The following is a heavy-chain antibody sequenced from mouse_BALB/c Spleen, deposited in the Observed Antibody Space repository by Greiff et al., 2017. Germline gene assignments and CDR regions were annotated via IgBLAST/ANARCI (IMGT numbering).Heavy chain of an antibody. CDR3: ARGGGNPGYFDV. D-gene: IGHD2-1*01. CDR2: INSNGGST. Sequence: EVKLVESGGGLVKLGGSLKLSCAASGFTFSSYYMSWVRQTPEKRLELVAAINSNGGSTYYPDTVKGRFTISRDNAKNTLYLQMSSLKSEDTALYYCARGGGNPGYFDVWGAGTTVTVSS. J-gene: IGHJ1*01. V-gene: IGHV5-6-2*01. CDR1: GFTFSSYY.